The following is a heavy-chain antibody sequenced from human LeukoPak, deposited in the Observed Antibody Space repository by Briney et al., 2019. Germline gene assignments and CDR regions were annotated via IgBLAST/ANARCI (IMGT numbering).Heavy chain of an antibody. D-gene: IGHD2-2*01. V-gene: IGHV3-53*05. Sequence: GGSLKLSCAASGFTVSSNYMSWVRQAPGKGLEWVSVIYSGGSTYYADSVKGRFTISRDNSKNTLYLQMNSLRAEDTAVYYCAKDQQYPTPRLFDYWGQGTLVTVSS. CDR3: AKDQQYPTPRLFDY. CDR2: IYSGGST. CDR1: GFTVSSNY. J-gene: IGHJ4*02.